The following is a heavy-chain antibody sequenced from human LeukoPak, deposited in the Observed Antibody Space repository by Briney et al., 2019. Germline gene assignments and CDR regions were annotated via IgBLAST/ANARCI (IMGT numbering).Heavy chain of an antibody. CDR2: IDPNSGGT. Sequence: ASVKVSCKASGYSFTGYYMHWVRQAPGQGLEWRGRIDPNSGGTNYAQKFQGRVTMTRDTSISTIYVELSSLTSDDTAVYYCANAGSRSWYSFDYWGQGTLVTVSS. V-gene: IGHV1-2*06. D-gene: IGHD6-13*01. CDR1: GYSFTGYY. J-gene: IGHJ4*02. CDR3: ANAGSRSWYSFDY.